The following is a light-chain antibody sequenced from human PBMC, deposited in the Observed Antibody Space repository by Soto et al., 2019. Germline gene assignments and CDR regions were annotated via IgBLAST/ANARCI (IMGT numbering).Light chain of an antibody. V-gene: IGKV1-5*03. CDR2: KAS. J-gene: IGKJ2*01. CDR3: QQYNSYPYT. CDR1: QSISSW. Sequence: DIQMTQSPSTLSASVGDRVTITCRASQSISSWLAWYQQKPGKAPKLLIYKASSLESGVPSRFSGSGSGTEFTHTISSLQPDDFATYYCQQYNSYPYTFGRGPSWRSN.